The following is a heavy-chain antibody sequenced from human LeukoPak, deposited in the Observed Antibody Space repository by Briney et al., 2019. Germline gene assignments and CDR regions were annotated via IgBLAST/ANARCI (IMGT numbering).Heavy chain of an antibody. CDR3: TRGVQLERRYYNWFDP. CDR2: INPSRGST. CDR1: GYTFTSYY. D-gene: IGHD1-1*01. V-gene: IGHV1-46*01. J-gene: IGHJ5*02. Sequence: GASVKVSCKASGYTFTSYYIHWVRQAPGQGLEWMGMINPSRGSTSYAQKFQGGLTMIRDTSTSTVYMELGSLRSEDTAVYYCTRGVQLERRYYNWFDPWGQGTLVTVSS.